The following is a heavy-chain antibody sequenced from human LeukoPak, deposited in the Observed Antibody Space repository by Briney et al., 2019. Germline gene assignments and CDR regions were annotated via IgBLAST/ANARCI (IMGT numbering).Heavy chain of an antibody. V-gene: IGHV1-18*01. CDR3: ARPEEVVGATIHYFDS. CDR2: ISAYSGYT. CDR1: GYTFTSYG. J-gene: IGHJ4*02. Sequence: ASVKVSCKASGYTFTSYGITWVRQAPGQGLEWMGWISAYSGYTNYAQKFQGRVTMTTDTPTSTAYMELGSLRSDDTAVYYCARPEEVVGATIHYFDSWGQGTLVTVSS. D-gene: IGHD1-26*01.